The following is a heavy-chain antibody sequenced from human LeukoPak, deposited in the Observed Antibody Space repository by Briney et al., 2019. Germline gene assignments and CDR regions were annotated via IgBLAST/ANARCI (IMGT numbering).Heavy chain of an antibody. CDR1: GFTFSSYA. D-gene: IGHD4-17*01. J-gene: IGHJ3*02. CDR3: ASSSYGDYVAFDI. Sequence: GGSLRLSCAASGFTFSSYAVHWVRQAPGKGLEWVAVISYDGSNKYYADSVKGRFTISRDNSKNTLYLQMNSLRAEDTAVYYCASSSYGDYVAFDIWGQGTMVTVSS. V-gene: IGHV3-30-3*01. CDR2: ISYDGSNK.